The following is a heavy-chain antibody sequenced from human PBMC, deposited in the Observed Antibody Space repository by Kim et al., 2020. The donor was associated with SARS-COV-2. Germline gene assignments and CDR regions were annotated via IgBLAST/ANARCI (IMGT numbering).Heavy chain of an antibody. D-gene: IGHD3-9*01. Sequence: ASVKVSCKASGYTFTGYYMHWVRQAPGQGLEWMGWINPNSGGTNYAQKFQGWVTMTRDTSISTAYMELSRLRSDDTAVYYCARDPGPYDILPWGMDVWGQGTTVTVSS. CDR2: INPNSGGT. J-gene: IGHJ6*02. CDR3: ARDPGPYDILPWGMDV. CDR1: GYTFTGYY. V-gene: IGHV1-2*04.